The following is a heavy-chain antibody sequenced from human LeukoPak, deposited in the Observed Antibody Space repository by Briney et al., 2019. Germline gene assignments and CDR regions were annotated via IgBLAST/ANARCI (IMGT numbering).Heavy chain of an antibody. D-gene: IGHD3-10*01. J-gene: IGHJ4*02. Sequence: GGSLRLSCAASGFTFSGCAIHWVRQAPGKGLEWVAVISHDGYNKYYADSVKGRFTISRDNSKNTLFLQMDSLRAEDTALYYCARDLTFGSGSYFDYWGQGTPVTVSS. CDR2: ISHDGYNK. V-gene: IGHV3-30-3*01. CDR1: GFTFSGCA. CDR3: ARDLTFGSGSYFDY.